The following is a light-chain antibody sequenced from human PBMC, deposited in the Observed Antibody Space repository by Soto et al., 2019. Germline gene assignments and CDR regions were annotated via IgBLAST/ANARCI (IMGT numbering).Light chain of an antibody. J-gene: IGKJ5*01. Sequence: EIVLTQSPATLSLSPGERATLSCRASPSVTNYLAWYQQKPGQPPRLLIYGAFNRAAGIPARFSGGGSGTEFSLTISSLQSEDFAVYYCQQYSKWPITFGQGTRLEIK. CDR1: PSVTNY. V-gene: IGKV3D-15*01. CDR2: GAF. CDR3: QQYSKWPIT.